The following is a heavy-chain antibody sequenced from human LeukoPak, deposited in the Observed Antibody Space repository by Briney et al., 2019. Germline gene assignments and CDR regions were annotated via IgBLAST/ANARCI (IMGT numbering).Heavy chain of an antibody. V-gene: IGHV4-30-4*01. CDR1: GGSISSGDYY. Sequence: SETLSLTCTVSGGSISSGDYYWSWIRQPPGKGLEWIGYIYYSGSTYCNPSLKSRVTISVDTSKNQFSLKLSSVTAADTAVYYCARANIDPLLFDYWGQGTLVTVSS. J-gene: IGHJ4*02. D-gene: IGHD2/OR15-2a*01. CDR3: ARANIDPLLFDY. CDR2: IYYSGST.